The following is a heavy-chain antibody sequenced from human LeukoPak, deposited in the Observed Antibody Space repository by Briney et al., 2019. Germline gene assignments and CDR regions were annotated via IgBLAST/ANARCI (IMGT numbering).Heavy chain of an antibody. J-gene: IGHJ4*02. Sequence: GGSLRLSCAASGFIFSDYYMSWIRQAPGTGLEWISYISNSGSTIYYADSVKGRFTLSRDNAKNSLYLQMNSLRAEDTAVYYCAREVRLFSYWGQGTLVTVSS. CDR3: AREVRLFSY. V-gene: IGHV3-11*01. D-gene: IGHD2/OR15-2a*01. CDR1: GFIFSDYY. CDR2: ISNSGSTI.